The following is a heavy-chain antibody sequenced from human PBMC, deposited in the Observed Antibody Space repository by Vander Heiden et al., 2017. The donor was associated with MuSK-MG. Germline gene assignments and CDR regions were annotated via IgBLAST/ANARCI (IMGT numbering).Heavy chain of an antibody. V-gene: IGHV4-34*01. D-gene: IGHD2-2*01. Sequence: QVQLQQLGAGLLRPSETLSLTCAVYEGSLSGFYWSWIRQPPGEGLEWIGEVHQSGSTSYSPSLRSRVIMSVDTSRNQFSLKLTSVTAADTAVYYCAREYCSSGCTDAFDVWGQGTIVTVSS. CDR3: AREYCSSGCTDAFDV. J-gene: IGHJ3*01. CDR1: EGSLSGFY. CDR2: VHQSGST.